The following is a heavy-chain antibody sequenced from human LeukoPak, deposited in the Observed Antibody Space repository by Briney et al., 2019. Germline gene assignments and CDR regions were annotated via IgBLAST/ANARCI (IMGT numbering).Heavy chain of an antibody. CDR1: GVTFSSYS. CDR3: ARDHTYCSSTSCYRHGMDV. V-gene: IGHV3-21*01. CDR2: ISSSSSYI. J-gene: IGHJ6*02. Sequence: PGGSLRLSSAASGVTFSSYSMTWVRQAPGKGLEWVSSISSSSSYIYYADSVKGRFTISRDNAKNSLYLQMNSLRAEETAVYYCARDHTYCSSTSCYRHGMDVWGQGTTVTVSS. D-gene: IGHD2-2*02.